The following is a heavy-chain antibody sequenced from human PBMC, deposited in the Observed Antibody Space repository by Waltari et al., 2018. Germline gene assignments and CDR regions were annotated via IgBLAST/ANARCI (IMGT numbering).Heavy chain of an antibody. CDR2: ISGSGGST. D-gene: IGHD2-2*01. CDR3: ARRHCSSTSCLLFFDY. CDR1: GFTFSSYA. V-gene: IGHV3-23*04. Sequence: VQLVESGGGLVQPGGSLRLSCAASGFTFSSYAMSWVRQAPGKGLEWVSAISGSGGSTYYADSVKCRFTISRDNSKNTLYLQMNSLKASDTAMYYCARRHCSSTSCLLFFDYWGQGTLVTVSS. J-gene: IGHJ4*02.